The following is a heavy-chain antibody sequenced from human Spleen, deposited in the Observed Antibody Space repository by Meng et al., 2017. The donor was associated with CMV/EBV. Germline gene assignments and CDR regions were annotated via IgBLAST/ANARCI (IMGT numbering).Heavy chain of an antibody. CDR1: CYICTSEG. CDR2: ISDYNGKT. CDR3: ARDLITMSPNWFDP. V-gene: IGHV1-18*01. J-gene: IGHJ5*02. Sequence: KAGCYICTSEGISWVRHAPAQGLVWMGWISDYNGKTSYAQNLQSRVTMTTDTSTSTADIKLSSLRSDDTAIYYCARDLITMSPNWFDPWGQGTLVTVSS.